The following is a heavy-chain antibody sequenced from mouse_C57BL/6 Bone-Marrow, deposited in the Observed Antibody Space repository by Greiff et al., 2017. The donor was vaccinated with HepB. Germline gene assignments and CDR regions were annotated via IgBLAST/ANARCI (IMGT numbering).Heavy chain of an antibody. Sequence: EVKLQESGPELVKPGASVKIPCKASGYTFTDYNMDWVKQSHGKSLEWIGDINPNNGGTIYNQKFKGKATLTVDKSSSTAYMELRSLTSEDTAVYYCARGGYYGSSPYLDYWGQGTTLTVSS. CDR1: GYTFTDYN. V-gene: IGHV1-18*01. J-gene: IGHJ2*01. D-gene: IGHD1-1*01. CDR3: ARGGYYGSSPYLDY. CDR2: INPNNGGT.